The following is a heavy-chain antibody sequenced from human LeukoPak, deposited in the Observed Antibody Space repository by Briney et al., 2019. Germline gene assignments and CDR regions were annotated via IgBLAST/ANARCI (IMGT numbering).Heavy chain of an antibody. Sequence: GGSLRLSCAASGFAFSSYAMHWVRQAPGKGLEWVAVISYDGSNKYYADSVKGRFTISRDNSKNTLYLQMNSLRAEDTAVYYCARDSGCSSTSCYTGVFDYWGQGTLATVSS. V-gene: IGHV3-30-3*01. CDR1: GFAFSSYA. CDR3: ARDSGCSSTSCYTGVFDY. J-gene: IGHJ4*02. D-gene: IGHD2-2*02. CDR2: ISYDGSNK.